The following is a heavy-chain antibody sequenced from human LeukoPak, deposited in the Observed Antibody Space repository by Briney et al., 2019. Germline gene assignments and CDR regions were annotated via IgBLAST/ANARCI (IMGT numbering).Heavy chain of an antibody. CDR1: GFTFSSDW. D-gene: IGHD6-19*01. CDR2: INSDGRSK. J-gene: IGHJ5*02. Sequence: ARSLRFSCAAAGFTFSSDWKHWGRHAPGNGMGWVSRINSDGRSKKYADSVKGRFTISRDNAKNTLYLQMNSLSAEDTAVYYCARGRGDSGWYGGFDHWGQGTLVTVSS. CDR3: ARGRGDSGWYGGFDH. V-gene: IGHV3-74*03.